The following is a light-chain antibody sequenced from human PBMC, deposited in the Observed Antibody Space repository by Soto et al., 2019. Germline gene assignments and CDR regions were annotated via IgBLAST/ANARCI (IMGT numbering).Light chain of an antibody. CDR2: EAT. J-gene: IGLJ1*01. Sequence: QSVLTQPASVSGSPGQSITISCASSDVGNFEHISWYQQHPGKGPKLIIYEATRRPPGISGRFSGSKSGNTASLTISGLRAEDEADYYCSSYTCSPTLYAFAPGTKLTFL. CDR3: SSYTCSPTLYA. CDR1: SSDVGNFEH. V-gene: IGLV2-23*01.